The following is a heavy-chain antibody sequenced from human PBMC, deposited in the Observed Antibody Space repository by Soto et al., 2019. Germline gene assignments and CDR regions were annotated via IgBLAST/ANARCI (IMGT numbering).Heavy chain of an antibody. CDR1: GFTFSSYA. D-gene: IGHD3-22*01. Sequence: QVQLVESGGGVVQPGRSLRLSCAASGFTFSSYAMHWVRQALGKGLEWVAVISYDGSNKYYADSVKGRFTISRDNSKNTLYLQMNSLRAEDTAVYYCARLDSSGYYRGSGLDYWGQGTLVTVSS. V-gene: IGHV3-30-3*01. CDR2: ISYDGSNK. J-gene: IGHJ4*02. CDR3: ARLDSSGYYRGSGLDY.